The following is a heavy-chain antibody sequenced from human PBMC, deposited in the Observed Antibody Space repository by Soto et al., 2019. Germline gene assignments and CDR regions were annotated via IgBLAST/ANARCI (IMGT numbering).Heavy chain of an antibody. CDR1: GGSISSGGYY. D-gene: IGHD2-2*01. J-gene: IGHJ5*02. V-gene: IGHV4-31*03. CDR3: ARGIVVVPAHRGWFDP. CDR2: IYYSGST. Sequence: SETLSLTCTVSGGSISSGGYYLSWIRQHPGKGLEWIGYIYYSGSTYYNPSLKSRVTISVDTSKNQFSLKLSSVTAADTAVYYCARGIVVVPAHRGWFDPWGQGTLVTVSS.